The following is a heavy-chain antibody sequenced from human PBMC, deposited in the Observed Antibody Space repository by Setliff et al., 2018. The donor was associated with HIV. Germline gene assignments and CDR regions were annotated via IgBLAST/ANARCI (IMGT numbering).Heavy chain of an antibody. CDR2: INHSGIT. D-gene: IGHD1-26*01. Sequence: KPSETLSLTCIVSGASITSSKWWTWIRQPPGKGLECIGEINHSGITNYNPSLKSRVTISVDTSKNQFSLKLSSVTAADTAVYFCARKVGGDFDYWGQGTLVTVSS. J-gene: IGHJ4*02. CDR1: GASITSSKW. CDR3: ARKVGGDFDY. V-gene: IGHV4-4*02.